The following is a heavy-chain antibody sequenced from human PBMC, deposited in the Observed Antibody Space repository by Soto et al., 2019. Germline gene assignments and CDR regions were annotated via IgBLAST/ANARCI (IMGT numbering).Heavy chain of an antibody. Sequence: SETLSLTCAVSGGSFTSNNWWTWVRQPPGQGLEWIGEIYRTGSTNYNPSLKSRVTISLDKSENQFSLKVTSLTASDTAVYYCASRDPGTSVDYWGQGTLVTVSS. D-gene: IGHD1-7*01. V-gene: IGHV4-4*02. J-gene: IGHJ4*02. CDR3: ASRDPGTSVDY. CDR2: IYRTGST. CDR1: GGSFTSNNW.